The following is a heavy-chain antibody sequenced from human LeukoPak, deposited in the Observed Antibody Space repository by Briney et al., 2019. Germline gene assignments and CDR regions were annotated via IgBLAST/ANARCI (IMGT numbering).Heavy chain of an antibody. CDR3: AKDGDYGDYWHYNYMDV. CDR2: ISGSGLST. CDR1: GFIFTRYV. V-gene: IGHV3-23*01. J-gene: IGHJ6*03. D-gene: IGHD4-17*01. Sequence: GGSLRLSCGASGFIFTRYVMNWVRQSPGKGPEWVSGISGSGLSTFYADSVKGRFTISRDNSKNTLFLHMNSLRAEDTAVYYCAKDGDYGDYWHYNYMDVWGKGTTITISS.